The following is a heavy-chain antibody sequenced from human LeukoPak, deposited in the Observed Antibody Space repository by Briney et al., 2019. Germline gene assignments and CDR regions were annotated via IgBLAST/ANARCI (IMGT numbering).Heavy chain of an antibody. V-gene: IGHV3-74*01. CDR2: INSDGSST. CDR3: ARGPAAIGWFDP. CDR1: GFTFSSYW. Sequence: GGSLRLSCAASGFTFSSYWMHWVRQAPGKGLVWVSRINSDGSSTSYADSVKGRFTISRDNAKNTLCLQVNSLRAEDTAVYYCARGPAAIGWFDPWGQGTLVTVSS. D-gene: IGHD2-2*01. J-gene: IGHJ5*02.